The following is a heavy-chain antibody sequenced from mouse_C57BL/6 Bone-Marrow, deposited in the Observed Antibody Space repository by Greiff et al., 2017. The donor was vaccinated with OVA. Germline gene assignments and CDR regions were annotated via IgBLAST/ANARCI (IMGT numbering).Heavy chain of an antibody. D-gene: IGHD4-1*01. V-gene: IGHV1-82*01. J-gene: IGHJ2*01. CDR2: IYPGDGDT. CDR3: ARKRTGTYDD. CDR1: GYAFSSSW. Sequence: VQLQQSGPELVKPGASVKISCKASGYAFSSSWMNWVKQRPGKGLEWIGRIYPGDGDTNYNGKFKGKATLTADKSSSTAYMQLSSLTSADSAVYFCARKRTGTYDDWGQGTTLTVSS.